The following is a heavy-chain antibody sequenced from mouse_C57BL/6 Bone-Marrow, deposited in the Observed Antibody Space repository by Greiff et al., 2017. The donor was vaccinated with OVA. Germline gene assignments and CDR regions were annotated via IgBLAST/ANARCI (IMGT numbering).Heavy chain of an antibody. J-gene: IGHJ4*01. D-gene: IGHD1-2*01. CDR1: GYAFSSSW. CDR2: IYPGDGDT. Sequence: VQVVESGPELVKPGASVKISCKASGYAFSSSWMNWVKQRPGKGLEWIGRIYPGDGDTNYNGKFKGKATLTADKSSSTAYMQLSSLTSEDSAVYFCARSHYYDAMDYWGQGTSVTVSS. CDR3: ARSHYYDAMDY. V-gene: IGHV1-82*01.